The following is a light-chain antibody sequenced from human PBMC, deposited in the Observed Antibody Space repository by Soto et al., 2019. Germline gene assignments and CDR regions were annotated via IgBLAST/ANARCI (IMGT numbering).Light chain of an antibody. CDR3: SSYTGSSTLV. Sequence: QPVLTQPASVSGSPGQSITISCTGTSSDVGDYKYVSWYQQHPGKAPKLMIYEVSNRPSGVSNRFSGSKSGSTASLIISGLQAEDEADYYCSSYTGSSTLVFGGGTKLTVL. V-gene: IGLV2-14*01. CDR2: EVS. CDR1: SSDVGDYKY. J-gene: IGLJ2*01.